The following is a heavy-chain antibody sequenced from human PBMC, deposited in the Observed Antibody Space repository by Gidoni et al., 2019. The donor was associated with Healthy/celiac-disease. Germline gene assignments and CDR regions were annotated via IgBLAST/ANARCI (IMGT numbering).Heavy chain of an antibody. J-gene: IGHJ4*02. Sequence: EVQLVESGGGLVQTGRSLRLSWAASGFTFDDYAMHWVRQAPGKGLEWVSGISWNSGSIGYADSVKGRFTISRDNAKNSLYLQMNSLRAEDTALYYCAKRSGYEYYFDYWGQGTLVTVSS. D-gene: IGHD5-12*01. CDR3: AKRSGYEYYFDY. CDR1: GFTFDDYA. CDR2: ISWNSGSI. V-gene: IGHV3-9*01.